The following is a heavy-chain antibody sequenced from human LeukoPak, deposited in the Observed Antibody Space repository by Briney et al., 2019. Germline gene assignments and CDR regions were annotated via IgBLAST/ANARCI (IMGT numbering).Heavy chain of an antibody. J-gene: IGHJ4*02. CDR1: GYTFTNYA. V-gene: IGHV1-3*01. Sequence: ASVKVSCKASGYTFTNYAIHWVRQAPGQRLEWMGWINADNGDTKYLQRFQGRVTITRDTSASTSYMELSSLRYEDTAVFYCARGPIAAVAFFDYWGQGALVSVSS. CDR3: ARGPIAAVAFFDY. D-gene: IGHD6-13*01. CDR2: INADNGDT.